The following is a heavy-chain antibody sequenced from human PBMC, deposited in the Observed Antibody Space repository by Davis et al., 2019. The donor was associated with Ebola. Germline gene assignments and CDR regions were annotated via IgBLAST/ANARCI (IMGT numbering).Heavy chain of an antibody. J-gene: IGHJ6*03. D-gene: IGHD5-24*01. V-gene: IGHV3-64*02. CDR2: ISSNGGST. CDR1: GFTFSSYA. Sequence: PGGSLRLSCAASGFTFSSYAMHWVRQAPGKGLEYVSAISSNGGSTYYADSVKGRFTISRDNAKNSLYLQMNSLRAEDTAVYYCARRVATTGYYYMDVWGKGTTVTVSS. CDR3: ARRVATTGYYYMDV.